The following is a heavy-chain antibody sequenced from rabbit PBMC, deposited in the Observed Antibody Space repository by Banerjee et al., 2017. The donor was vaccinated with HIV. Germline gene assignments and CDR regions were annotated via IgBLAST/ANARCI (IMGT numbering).Heavy chain of an antibody. CDR3: ARDAGSEWYWGL. Sequence: QSLEESGGDLVKPGASLTLTCTASGFTLSSYYMCWVRQAPGKGLEWIGCIAGGSGSTYYASWAKGRFTISKTSSTTVTLQMTSLTAADTATYFCARDAGSEWYWGLWGPGTLVTVS. J-gene: IGHJ6*01. CDR1: GFTLSSYY. D-gene: IGHD1-1*01. CDR2: IAGGSGST. V-gene: IGHV1S40*01.